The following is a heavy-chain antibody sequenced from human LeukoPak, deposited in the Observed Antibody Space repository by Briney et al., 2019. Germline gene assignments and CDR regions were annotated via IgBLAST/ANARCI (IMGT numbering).Heavy chain of an antibody. D-gene: IGHD2-2*01. CDR3: ARGTKEGYSSSWFDY. V-gene: IGHV3-48*03. Sequence: GGSLRLSCAASGFTFNSYEMNWVRQAPGKGLEWVSYISSSGSTIYYADSVKGRFTISRDNAKNSLYMQMNSLRAEDTAVYYCARGTKEGYSSSWFDYWGQGTLVTVSS. CDR2: ISSSGSTI. CDR1: GFTFNSYE. J-gene: IGHJ4*02.